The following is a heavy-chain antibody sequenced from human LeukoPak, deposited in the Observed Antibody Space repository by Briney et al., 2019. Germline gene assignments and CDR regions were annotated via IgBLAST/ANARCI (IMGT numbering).Heavy chain of an antibody. V-gene: IGHV3-23*01. Sequence: QPGGSLGLSCAASGFTFSSYAMSWVRQAPGKGLEWVSAISGSGGSTYYADSVKGRFTISRDNSKNTLYLQMNSLRAEDTAVYYCAKDPWWSEHAFDIWGQGTMVTVSS. CDR1: GFTFSSYA. CDR2: ISGSGGST. D-gene: IGHD2-15*01. J-gene: IGHJ3*02. CDR3: AKDPWWSEHAFDI.